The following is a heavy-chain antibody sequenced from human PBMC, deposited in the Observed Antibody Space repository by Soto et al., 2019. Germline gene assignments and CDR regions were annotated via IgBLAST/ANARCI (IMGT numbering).Heavy chain of an antibody. J-gene: IGHJ6*02. CDR1: GGTFSSYA. D-gene: IGHD2-2*02. CDR2: IIPIFGTA. CDR3: ARVRVVVVPAAIRHYGMDV. Sequence: SVKVSCKASGGTFSSYAISWVRRAPGQGLEWMGGIIPIFGTANYAQKFQGRVTITADKSTSTAYMELSSLRSEDTAVYYCARVRVVVVPAAIRHYGMDVWGQGTTVTVSS. V-gene: IGHV1-69*06.